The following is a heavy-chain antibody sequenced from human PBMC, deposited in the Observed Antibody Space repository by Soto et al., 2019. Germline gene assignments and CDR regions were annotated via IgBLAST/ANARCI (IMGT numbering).Heavy chain of an antibody. J-gene: IGHJ6*02. CDR2: IIPIFGTA. CDR1: GGTFSSYA. Sequence: AASVKVSCKASGGTFSSYAISWVRQAPGQGLERMGGIIPIFGTANYAQKFQGRVTITADESTSTAYMELSSLRSEDTAVYYCARDRRSYYDSSGYTNPPYYYYGMDVWGQGTTVTVSS. D-gene: IGHD3-22*01. V-gene: IGHV1-69*13. CDR3: ARDRRSYYDSSGYTNPPYYYYGMDV.